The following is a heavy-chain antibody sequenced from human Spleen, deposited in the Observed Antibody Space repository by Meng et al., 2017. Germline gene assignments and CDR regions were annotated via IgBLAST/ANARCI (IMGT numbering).Heavy chain of an antibody. D-gene: IGHD2-15*01. CDR2: IWFDGSKD. Sequence: GESLKISCVASGFTFNRYAMHWVRQAPGQGLEWLAPIWFDGSKDYYVDSVKGRFIIFRDNSKNTVYLQMNSLRAEDTAVYYCAKDRLARFCSGGSCFPNWFDPWGQGTLVTVSS. CDR3: AKDRLARFCSGGSCFPNWFDP. CDR1: GFTFNRYA. J-gene: IGHJ5*02. V-gene: IGHV3-33*06.